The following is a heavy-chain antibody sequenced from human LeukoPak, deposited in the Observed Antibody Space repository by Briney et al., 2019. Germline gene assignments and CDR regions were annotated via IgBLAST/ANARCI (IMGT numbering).Heavy chain of an antibody. D-gene: IGHD6-13*01. J-gene: IGHJ4*02. CDR1: GFTLSSYA. V-gene: IGHV3-23*01. CDR2: VDGGGGGT. CDR3: AKQSAGSAAWYSLHYDF. Sequence: GGSLRLSCAASGFTLSSYAMTWVRQAPGRGLEWASSVDGGGGGTYYADSVKGRFTISRDNSKDTLYLQMNGLRAEDTAVYFCAKQSAGSAAWYSLHYDFWGQGTLVTVSS.